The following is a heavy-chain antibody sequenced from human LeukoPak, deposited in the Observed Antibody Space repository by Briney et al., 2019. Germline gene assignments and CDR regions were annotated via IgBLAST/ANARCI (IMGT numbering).Heavy chain of an antibody. CDR2: ISNGGSST. J-gene: IGHJ5*02. D-gene: IGHD3-22*01. V-gene: IGHV3-11*06. CDR3: ASQYYYDSSGYYSSNWFDP. Sequence: PGGSLRLSCTASGFSFSDYYMSWIRQAPGKGLEWVSYISNGGSSTNYADSVNGRFTISRDNAKNSLYLQVNSLRAEDTAVYYCASQYYYDSSGYYSSNWFDPWGQGTLVTVSS. CDR1: GFSFSDYY.